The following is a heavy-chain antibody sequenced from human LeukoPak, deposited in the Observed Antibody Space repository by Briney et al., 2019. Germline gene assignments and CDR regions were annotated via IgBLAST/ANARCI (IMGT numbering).Heavy chain of an antibody. CDR2: RHYSGTT. Sequence: PSQTLSLTCTVSGGSISSGGYYWSWIRQHPGKGLEWIGYRHYSGTTYYNASLKSRLTISVDTSKNQFSLKLSSVTAADTAVYYCARPGGYAIPYFDYWGQGTLVTVSS. J-gene: IGHJ4*02. V-gene: IGHV4-31*03. D-gene: IGHD2-8*01. CDR1: GGSISSGGYY. CDR3: ARPGGYAIPYFDY.